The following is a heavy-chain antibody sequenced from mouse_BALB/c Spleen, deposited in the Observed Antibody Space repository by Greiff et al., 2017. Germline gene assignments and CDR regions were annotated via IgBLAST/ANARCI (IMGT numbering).Heavy chain of an antibody. CDR3: ARHPLNWEDWYFDV. D-gene: IGHD4-1*01. CDR2: ISSGGSYT. Sequence: EVQVVESGGGLVKPGGSLKLSCAASGFTFSSYAMSWVRQTPEKRLEWVATISSGGSYTYYPDSVKGRFTISRDNAKNTLYLQMSSLRSEDTAMYYCARHPLNWEDWYFDVWGAGTTVTVSS. J-gene: IGHJ1*01. CDR1: GFTFSSYA. V-gene: IGHV5-9-3*01.